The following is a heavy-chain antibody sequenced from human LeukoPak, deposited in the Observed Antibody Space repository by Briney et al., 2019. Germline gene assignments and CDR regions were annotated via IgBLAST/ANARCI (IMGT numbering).Heavy chain of an antibody. Sequence: GGSLRLSCETSQFSFSTYWMTWVRQAPGKGLEWVANIKQDGSEKYYVDSVKGRFTISRDNAKNSLYLQMNSLRAEDTAVYYCARERPTLYYYDSSGTFDYWGQGTLVTVSS. V-gene: IGHV3-7*01. CDR1: QFSFSTYW. CDR2: IKQDGSEK. J-gene: IGHJ4*02. CDR3: ARERPTLYYYDSSGTFDY. D-gene: IGHD3-22*01.